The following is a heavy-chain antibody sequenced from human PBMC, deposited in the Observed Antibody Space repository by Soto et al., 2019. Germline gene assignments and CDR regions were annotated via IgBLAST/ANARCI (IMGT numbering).Heavy chain of an antibody. V-gene: IGHV1-2*02. Sequence: QVQLVQSGAEVKEPGDSVRVSCEASGYTFTAYYRHWVRQAPGQGLERMGLIKPKFGDTTYAQDFQGRVSMTRDMSISTVYMELSSLTSDDTAIYSCARTMDYYYGRGSGNGHGVWGQGTTVTVFS. CDR1: GYTFTAYY. J-gene: IGHJ6*02. CDR3: ARTMDYYYGRGSGNGHGV. CDR2: IKPKFGDT. D-gene: IGHD3-10*02.